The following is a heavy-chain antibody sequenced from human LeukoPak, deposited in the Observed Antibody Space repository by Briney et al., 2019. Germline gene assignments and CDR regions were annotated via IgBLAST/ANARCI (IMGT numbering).Heavy chain of an antibody. V-gene: IGHV1-46*01. D-gene: IGHD6-19*01. CDR3: ASHSSDLDY. CDR1: GYTFTSYY. CDR2: INPSGGST. J-gene: IGHJ4*02. Sequence: ASVKVSCKASGYTFTSYYMHWVRQAPGQGLEWMGIINPSGGSTSYAQKFQGRVTMTRDTSISTAYMELSRLRSDDTAVYYCASHSSDLDYWGQGTLVTVSS.